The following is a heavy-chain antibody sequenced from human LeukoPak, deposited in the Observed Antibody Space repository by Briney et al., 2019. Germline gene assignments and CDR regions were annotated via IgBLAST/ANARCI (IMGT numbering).Heavy chain of an antibody. CDR1: GFTFSSYG. V-gene: IGHV3-30*18. Sequence: GGSLRLSCAASGFTFSSYGMHWVRQAPGKGLEWVAVISYDGSNKYYADSVKGRFTISRDNSKNTLYLQMNSLRAEDTAVYYCAKAHFSGWYYFDYWGQGTLVTVSS. J-gene: IGHJ4*02. D-gene: IGHD6-19*01. CDR3: AKAHFSGWYYFDY. CDR2: ISYDGSNK.